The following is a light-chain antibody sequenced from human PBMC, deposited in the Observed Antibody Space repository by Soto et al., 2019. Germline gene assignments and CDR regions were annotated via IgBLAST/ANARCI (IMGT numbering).Light chain of an antibody. J-gene: IGLJ2*01. CDR2: SNT. Sequence: QAVVTQPPSASGTPGQTIAISCSGGSSNIGSHTVNWYQQLPGTAPRLRIYSNTQRPSGVPDRFSGSKSGTSASLAISGLQSEYEGDYYCAAWDDSLNGVVFGGGTKLTVL. CDR3: AAWDDSLNGVV. V-gene: IGLV1-44*01. CDR1: SSNIGSHT.